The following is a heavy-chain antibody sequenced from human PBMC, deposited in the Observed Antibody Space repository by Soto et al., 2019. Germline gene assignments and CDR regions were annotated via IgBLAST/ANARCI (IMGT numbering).Heavy chain of an antibody. CDR1: GGSISSSSYY. V-gene: IGHV4-39*01. Sequence: SETLSLTCTVSGGSISSSSYYWGWIRQPPGKGLEWIGSIYYSGSTYYNPSLKSRVTISVDTSKNQFSLKLSSVTAADTAVYYCARHGRSESEWELLYGFDYWGQGTLVTVSS. D-gene: IGHD1-26*01. J-gene: IGHJ4*02. CDR2: IYYSGST. CDR3: ARHGRSESEWELLYGFDY.